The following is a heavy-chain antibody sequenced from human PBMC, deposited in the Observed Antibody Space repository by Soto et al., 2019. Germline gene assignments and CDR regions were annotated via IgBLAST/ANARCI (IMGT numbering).Heavy chain of an antibody. V-gene: IGHV4-39*01. J-gene: IGHJ6*02. Sequence: SLTCTVSGGSIATSSYFWAWIRRRPGKGLEWIGTVHSTGGTYYSPSLRSRVTISVDTSKNLFSLKMTSASATDTAVYFCAKREDSSRFGGLDIWGQGTAVTVSS. CDR1: GGSIATSSYF. D-gene: IGHD3-3*01. CDR3: AKREDSSRFGGLDI. CDR2: VHSTGGT.